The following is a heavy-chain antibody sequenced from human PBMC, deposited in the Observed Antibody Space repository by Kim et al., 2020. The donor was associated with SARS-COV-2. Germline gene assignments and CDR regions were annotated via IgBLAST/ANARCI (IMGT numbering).Heavy chain of an antibody. D-gene: IGHD3-16*01. Sequence: GGSLRLSCAASGFTFSGHGMLWVRQAPGKGLEWVAFIWYDGSNKYYADSVKGRFTISRDNSKNTLYLQMNSLRAEDTAVYYCAREGGDVYGFGGGGGYFDYWGQGTLVTVSS. CDR3: AREGGDVYGFGGGGGYFDY. V-gene: IGHV3-33*01. J-gene: IGHJ4*02. CDR1: GFTFSGHG. CDR2: IWYDGSNK.